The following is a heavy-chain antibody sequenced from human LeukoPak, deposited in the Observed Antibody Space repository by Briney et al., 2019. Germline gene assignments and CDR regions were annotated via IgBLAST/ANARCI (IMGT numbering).Heavy chain of an antibody. CDR2: IIPIFGTA. V-gene: IGHV1-69*13. J-gene: IGHJ3*02. D-gene: IGHD3-16*02. CDR3: AREGVYAPDPSSYHRDAFDI. Sequence: ASVKVSCKASGGTFSSYAISWVRQAPGQGLEWMGGIIPIFGTANYAQKLQGRVTITADESTSTAYMELSSLRSEDTAVYYCAREGVYAPDPSSYHRDAFDIWGQGTVVIVSS. CDR1: GGTFSSYA.